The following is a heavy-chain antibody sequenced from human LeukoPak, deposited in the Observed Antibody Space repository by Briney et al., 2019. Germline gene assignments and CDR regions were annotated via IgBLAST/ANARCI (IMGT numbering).Heavy chain of an antibody. J-gene: IGHJ4*02. CDR3: AKGALGATFNYFDY. CDR1: GFTFSSYG. D-gene: IGHD1-26*01. V-gene: IGHV3-30*02. CDR2: IRYDGSNK. Sequence: GGSLRLSCAASGFTFSSYGMHWVRQAPGKGLEWVAFIRYDGSNKYYADSVKGRFTISRDNLKNMLYLQMNSLGAEDTAVYYCAKGALGATFNYFDYWGQGTLVTVSS.